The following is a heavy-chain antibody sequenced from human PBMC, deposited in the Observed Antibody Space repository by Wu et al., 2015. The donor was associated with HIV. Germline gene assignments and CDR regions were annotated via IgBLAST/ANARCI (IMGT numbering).Heavy chain of an antibody. D-gene: IGHD3-10*01. CDR1: GGFSTYA. CDR3: ARDEGTRRWFDP. Sequence: QVELLQSGTEVKKPGSSVKVSCKPSGGFSTYAFSWVRQAPGQGLEWMGWISAYNGNTNYAQKLQGRVTMTTDTSTSTAYMELRSLRSDDTAVYYCARDEGTRRWFDPWGQGTLVTVSS. V-gene: IGHV1-18*01. CDR2: ISAYNGNT. J-gene: IGHJ5*02.